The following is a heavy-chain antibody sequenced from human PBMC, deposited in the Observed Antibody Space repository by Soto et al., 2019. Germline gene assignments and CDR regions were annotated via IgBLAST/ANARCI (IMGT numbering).Heavy chain of an antibody. CDR3: AKEITPPGIAVADLYYYYYGMDV. Sequence: PGGSLRLSCAASGFTFSSYGMHWVRQAPGKGLEWVAVISYDGSNKYYADSVKGRFTISRDNSKNTLYLQMNSLRAEDTAVYYCAKEITPPGIAVADLYYYYYGMDVWGQGTTVTVSS. CDR2: ISYDGSNK. V-gene: IGHV3-30*18. J-gene: IGHJ6*02. D-gene: IGHD6-19*01. CDR1: GFTFSSYG.